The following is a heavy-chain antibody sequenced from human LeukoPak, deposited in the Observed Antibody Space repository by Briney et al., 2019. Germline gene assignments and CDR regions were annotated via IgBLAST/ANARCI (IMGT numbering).Heavy chain of an antibody. Sequence: PSETLSLTCAVSGYSISSGYFWAWIRRPPGKGLEWIGSISHSGSSYSKPSLKSRVIISVDTSNNQFSLKLTSVTAADTATYYCARDGYYYDGSFEYWGQGIRVAVSS. D-gene: IGHD3-22*01. V-gene: IGHV4-38-2*02. J-gene: IGHJ4*02. CDR1: GYSISSGYF. CDR3: ARDGYYYDGSFEY. CDR2: ISHSGSS.